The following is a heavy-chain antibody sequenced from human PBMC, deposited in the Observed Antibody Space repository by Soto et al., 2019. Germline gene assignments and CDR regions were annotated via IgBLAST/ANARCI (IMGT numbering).Heavy chain of an antibody. D-gene: IGHD3-9*01. CDR1: GFTFSSYA. Sequence: VGSLRLSCAASGFTFSSYAMSWVRQAPGKGLEWVSAISGSGGSTYYADSVKGRFTISRDNSKNTLYLQMNSLRAEDTAVYYYAKRNENYDILTGYSLYFDYWGQGTLVTVSS. CDR2: ISGSGGST. J-gene: IGHJ4*02. V-gene: IGHV3-23*01. CDR3: AKRNENYDILTGYSLYFDY.